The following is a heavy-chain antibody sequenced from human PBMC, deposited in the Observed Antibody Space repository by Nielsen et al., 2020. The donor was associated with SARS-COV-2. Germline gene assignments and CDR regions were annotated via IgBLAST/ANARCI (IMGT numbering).Heavy chain of an antibody. J-gene: IGHJ4*02. V-gene: IGHV3-30*18. CDR1: GFTFSSYG. Sequence: GESLKISCAASGFTFSSYGMHWVRQAPGKGLEWVAVISYDGSNKYYADSVKGRFTISRDNSKNTLYLQMNSLRAEDTAVYYCAKARVYYYDSSGYSYFDYWGQGTLVTVSS. CDR2: ISYDGSNK. CDR3: AKARVYYYDSSGYSYFDY. D-gene: IGHD3-22*01.